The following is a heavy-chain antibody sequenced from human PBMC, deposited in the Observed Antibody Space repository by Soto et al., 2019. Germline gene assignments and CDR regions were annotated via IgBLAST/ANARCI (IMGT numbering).Heavy chain of an antibody. CDR1: GDSVSSDSYF. CDR2: ISYTGDT. V-gene: IGHV4-61*01. Sequence: PSETLSLTCTVSGDSVSSDSYFWTWIRQPPGKGLEWMAYISYTGDTNYNPSLKSRVTISVDTSTNQFFLTLTSVTAADTAVYFCARIIVGVTVDLWGQGSLVTVSS. J-gene: IGHJ5*02. D-gene: IGHD1-26*01. CDR3: ARIIVGVTVDL.